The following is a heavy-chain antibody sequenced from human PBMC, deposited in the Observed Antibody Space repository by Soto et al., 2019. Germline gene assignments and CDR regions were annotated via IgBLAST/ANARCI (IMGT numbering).Heavy chain of an antibody. D-gene: IGHD6-13*01. V-gene: IGHV3-23*01. Sequence: EVQLLDSGGGLVQPGGSLRLSCAASGFTFSSYAMNWVRQAPGKGLEWVSVISGSGDSTYYADSVKGRFTISRDNSKTTLDLQMNSLRTGDTAVYYCARRGPGTYFDYWGQGTLVTVSS. CDR1: GFTFSSYA. CDR3: ARRGPGTYFDY. CDR2: ISGSGDST. J-gene: IGHJ4*02.